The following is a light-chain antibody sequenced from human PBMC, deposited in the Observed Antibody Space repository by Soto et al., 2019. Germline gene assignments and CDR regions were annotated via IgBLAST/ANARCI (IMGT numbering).Light chain of an antibody. CDR1: SSDVGGYNY. Sequence: QSALTQPASVSGSPGQSITISCTGTSSDVGGYNYVSWYQQHPGKAPKLMIYEVNNRPSGVSNRFSGSKSGNTASLTISGLEAEDEAHYDCCSYTTGNTLGGLFGGGTKLTVL. V-gene: IGLV2-14*01. CDR2: EVN. J-gene: IGLJ2*01. CDR3: CSYTTGNTLGGL.